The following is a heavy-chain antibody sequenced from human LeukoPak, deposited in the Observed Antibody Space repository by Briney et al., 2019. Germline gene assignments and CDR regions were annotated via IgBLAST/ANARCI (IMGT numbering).Heavy chain of an antibody. V-gene: IGHV1-2*02. CDR2: INPNSGGT. J-gene: IGHJ4*02. CDR1: GYTFSGYD. Sequence: ASVKVSCKASGYTFSGYDISWVRQAPGQGLEWMGWINPNSGGTNYAQKFQGRVTMTRDTSISTAYMELSRLRSDDTAVYYCARGDEYYSGYAMGYWGQGTLVTVSS. D-gene: IGHD5-12*01. CDR3: ARGDEYYSGYAMGY.